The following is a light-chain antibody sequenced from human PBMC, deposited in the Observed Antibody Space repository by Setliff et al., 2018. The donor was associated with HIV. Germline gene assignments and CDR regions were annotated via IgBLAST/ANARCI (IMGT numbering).Light chain of an antibody. J-gene: IGLJ2*01. CDR3: QSYDSWIVV. V-gene: IGLV6-57*01. CDR2: EDA. Sequence: NFMLTQPHSVSESPGKTITISCTRTGGSIASSYVQWFQQRPGSSPKVVIYEDALIPSGVPDRFSATIDRSSNSASLTISGLQTEDEADYFCQSYDSWIVVFGGGTKVTVL. CDR1: GGSIASSY.